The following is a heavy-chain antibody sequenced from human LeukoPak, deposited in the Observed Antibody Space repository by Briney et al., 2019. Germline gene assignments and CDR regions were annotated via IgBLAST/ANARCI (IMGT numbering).Heavy chain of an antibody. CDR3: ARDWEGFDI. CDR2: ISNNGNTI. V-gene: IGHV3-48*04. Sequence: GGSLRLSCAASGFTFSSYSMNWVRQAPGKGLEWVSYISNNGNTIDYADSVKGRFTISRDNAKNSLYLQMNSLRAEDTAVYYCARDWEGFDIWGQGTMVSVSS. CDR1: GFTFSSYS. D-gene: IGHD1-26*01. J-gene: IGHJ3*02.